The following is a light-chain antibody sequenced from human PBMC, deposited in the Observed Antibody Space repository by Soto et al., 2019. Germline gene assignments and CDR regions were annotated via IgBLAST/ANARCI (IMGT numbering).Light chain of an antibody. V-gene: IGKV2-30*02. Sequence: DVVMTQSPLSLPVSLGQPASISCRSSQGLVHGDGNTYLNWFQQRPGQSPRRLIYDVSNRDSGVPDIFSGSGSGTEFTLRISRVEAADVGVYFCMQGTHWPKTFGQGTKVEIK. J-gene: IGKJ1*01. CDR1: QGLVHGDGNTY. CDR2: DVS. CDR3: MQGTHWPKT.